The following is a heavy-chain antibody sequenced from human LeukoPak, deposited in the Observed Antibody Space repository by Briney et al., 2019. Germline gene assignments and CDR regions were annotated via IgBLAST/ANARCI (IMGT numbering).Heavy chain of an antibody. V-gene: IGHV1-8*03. CDR2: MNPNSGNT. D-gene: IGHD6-13*01. Sequence: ASVKLSCKASGYTFTSYDINWVRQATGQGLEWMGWMNPNSGNTGYAQKFQGRVTITRNTSISTAYMELSSLRSEDTALYYCARVQGSSWYDWFRSWFDPWGQGTLVSVSS. CDR3: ARVQGSSWYDWFRSWFDP. CDR1: GYTFTSYD. J-gene: IGHJ5*02.